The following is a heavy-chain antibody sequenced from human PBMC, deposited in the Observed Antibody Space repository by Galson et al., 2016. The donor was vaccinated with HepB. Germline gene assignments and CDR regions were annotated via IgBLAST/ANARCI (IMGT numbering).Heavy chain of an antibody. CDR1: GGSISSSGYY. Sequence: LSLTCTVSGGSISSSGYYWAWIRQSPEKGLDWIGSIFYNGAAYNSPSFHSRLTMSLDTSKNQFSLKLSSVTAADTAVYYCARDSLMGGKGWFDPWGQGTLVTVSS. V-gene: IGHV4-39*02. CDR2: IFYNGAA. D-gene: IGHD2-8*01. CDR3: ARDSLMGGKGWFDP. J-gene: IGHJ5*02.